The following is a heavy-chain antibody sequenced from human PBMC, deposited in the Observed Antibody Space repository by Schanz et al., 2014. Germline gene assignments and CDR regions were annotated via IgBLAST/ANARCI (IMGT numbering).Heavy chain of an antibody. J-gene: IGHJ4*02. CDR3: AKKGGDYGSGSYQIIDD. Sequence: EVQLLESGGGLVQPGGSLRLSCEASGFTFSSFAMSWVRQAPGKGLEWVSYIGGSGSDTYYADSVRGRFTISRDNSKNMWYLQMRADDTAVYYCAKKGGDYGSGSYQIIDDWGQGTLVTVCS. CDR2: IGGSGSDT. V-gene: IGHV3-23*01. CDR1: GFTFSSFA. D-gene: IGHD3-10*01.